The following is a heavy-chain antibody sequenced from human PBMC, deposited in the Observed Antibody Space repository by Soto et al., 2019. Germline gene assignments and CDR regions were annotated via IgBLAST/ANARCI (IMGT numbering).Heavy chain of an antibody. D-gene: IGHD3-16*02. CDR1: GFTFSSYA. J-gene: IGHJ4*02. CDR2: ISGSGGST. V-gene: IGHV3-23*01. Sequence: GGSLRLSCAASGFTFSSYAMSWVRQAPGKGLEWVSAISGSGGSTYYADSVKGRFTISRDNSKNTLYLQMNSLRAEDTAVYYCAKVDDYIWGSYRIFDYWGQGTLVTVSS. CDR3: AKVDDYIWGSYRIFDY.